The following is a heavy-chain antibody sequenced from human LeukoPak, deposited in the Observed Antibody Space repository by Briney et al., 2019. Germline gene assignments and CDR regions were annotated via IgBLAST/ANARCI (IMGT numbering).Heavy chain of an antibody. J-gene: IGHJ4*02. D-gene: IGHD3-9*01. CDR3: GKTDIYFNPIDY. Sequence: PSGTLSLTCAVSGVSISSSEWWLWVRQPPGQGLEWIGEIHRDGRTRYNPSLKSRVTMSIDYSKNQFSLKVSSVTAADTAIYYCGKTDIYFNPIDYWGPGSLVTVSS. CDR2: IHRDGRT. CDR1: GVSISSSEW. V-gene: IGHV4-4*02.